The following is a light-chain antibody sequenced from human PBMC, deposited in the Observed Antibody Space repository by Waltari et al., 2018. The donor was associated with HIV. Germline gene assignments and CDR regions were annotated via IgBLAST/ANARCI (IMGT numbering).Light chain of an antibody. J-gene: IGLJ3*02. V-gene: IGLV1-51*01. CDR3: GTWDSSLSAWV. CDR1: SSNIGNNY. CDR2: DSN. Sequence: QSVLTQPPSVSAAPGQKVTISCSGRSSNIGNNYVTWYQPLPGTAPKLLIYDSNKRPSGIPDRFSGSKSGTSGTLAITGLQTGDEADYYCGTWDSSLSAWVFGGGTKLTVL.